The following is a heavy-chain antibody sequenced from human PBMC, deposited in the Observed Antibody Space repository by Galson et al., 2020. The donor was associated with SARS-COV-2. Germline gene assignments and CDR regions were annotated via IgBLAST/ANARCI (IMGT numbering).Heavy chain of an antibody. Sequence: ASETLSLTCTVSGGSIRGGGFYWSWNRPHPGKGLEWIGYIFYGGSTKYNPFLKSRVYISLDESKNQFSLQLSSVTAADTAVYYCARGELNYCSKSRCPVGVYCGQGTLVTVSS. D-gene: IGHD2-2*01. J-gene: IGHJ4*02. CDR2: IFYGGST. CDR3: ARGELNYCSKSRCPVGVY. CDR1: GGSIRGGGFY. V-gene: IGHV4-31*03.